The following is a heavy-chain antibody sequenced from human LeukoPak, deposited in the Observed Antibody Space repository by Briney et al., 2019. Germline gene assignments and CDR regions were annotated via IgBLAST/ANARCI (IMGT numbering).Heavy chain of an antibody. CDR1: GYIFTTYF. J-gene: IGHJ3*02. V-gene: IGHV1-46*01. Sequence: GASVKVSCKASGYIFTTYFMHWVRQAPGQGLEWMGIINPSGGSTSYAQKFQGRVTMTRDTSTSTVYMELSSLRSEDTAVYYCARVRLTIFAFDIWGQGTMVTVSS. D-gene: IGHD4/OR15-4a*01. CDR3: ARVRLTIFAFDI. CDR2: INPSGGST.